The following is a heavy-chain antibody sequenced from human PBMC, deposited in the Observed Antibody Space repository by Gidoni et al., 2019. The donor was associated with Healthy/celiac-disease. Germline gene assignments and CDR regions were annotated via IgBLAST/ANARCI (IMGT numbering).Heavy chain of an antibody. V-gene: IGHV4-34*01. CDR3: AREHCFWSGYYYCYYYYMDV. CDR1: GGSFSGYY. Sequence: QVQLQQWGAGLLKPSETLSLTCAVYGGSFSGYYWSWIRQPPGKGLEWIGEINHSGGTNYNPSLKSLVTISVDTSKNQFSLKLSSVTAADTAVYYCAREHCFWSGYYYCYYYYMDVWGKGTTVTVSS. D-gene: IGHD3-3*01. J-gene: IGHJ6*03. CDR2: INHSGGT.